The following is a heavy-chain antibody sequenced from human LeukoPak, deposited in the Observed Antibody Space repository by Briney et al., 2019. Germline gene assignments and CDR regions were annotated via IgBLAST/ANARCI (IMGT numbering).Heavy chain of an antibody. Sequence: TGGSLRLSCAASGFTFSSYAMSWVRQAPGKGLEWVSAISGSGGSTYYADSVKGRFTISRDNSKNTLYLQMNSLRAEDTAVYCCAKARQLVPYNWFDPWGQGTLVTVSS. CDR2: ISGSGGST. J-gene: IGHJ5*02. V-gene: IGHV3-23*01. CDR3: AKARQLVPYNWFDP. D-gene: IGHD6-13*01. CDR1: GFTFSSYA.